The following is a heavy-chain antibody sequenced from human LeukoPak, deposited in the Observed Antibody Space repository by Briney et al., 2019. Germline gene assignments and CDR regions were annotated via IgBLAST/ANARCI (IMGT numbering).Heavy chain of an antibody. CDR3: AKEKDTAMVTIDY. V-gene: IGHV3-30*02. D-gene: IGHD5-18*01. CDR1: GFTFSSYG. CDR2: IRYDGSNK. Sequence: GGSLRLSCAASGFTFSSYGMHWVRQAPGKGLEWVAFIRYDGSNKYYADSVKGGFTISRDNSRNTLYLQMNSLRAEDTAVYYCAKEKDTAMVTIDYWGQGTLVTVSS. J-gene: IGHJ4*02.